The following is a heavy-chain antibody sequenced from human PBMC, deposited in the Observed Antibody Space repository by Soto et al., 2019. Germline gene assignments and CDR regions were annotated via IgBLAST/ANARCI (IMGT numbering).Heavy chain of an antibody. J-gene: IGHJ6*02. CDR3: ARDPGCGCGYSYACAMDV. D-gene: IGHD5-18*01. CDR1: GYTFSNYG. CDR2: ISGYNGNT. Sequence: QVQLVQSGAEVKKPGASVKVSCKASGYTFSNYGISWVRQGPGQGLEWMGWISGYNGNTHYEEKVQDRIKMTTDTSTSTTYLEQRSLRSDDTAGYFGARDPGCGCGYSYACAMDVWGQGTTVTVSS. V-gene: IGHV1-18*01.